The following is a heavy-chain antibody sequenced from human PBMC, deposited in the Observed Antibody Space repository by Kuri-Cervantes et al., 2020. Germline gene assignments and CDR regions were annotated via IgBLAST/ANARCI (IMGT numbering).Heavy chain of an antibody. CDR3: ANIPAAMESYYYGMDV. CDR1: GFTLSDYY. CDR2: ISSSGGTI. V-gene: IGHV3-11*04. J-gene: IGHJ6*02. D-gene: IGHD2-2*01. Sequence: LSLTCAASGFTLSDYYMSWIRQAPGKGLEWVSYISSSGGTIYYADSVKGRFTISRDNAKNSLYLQMNSLRDEDTAVYYCANIPAAMESYYYGMDVWGQGTTVTVSS.